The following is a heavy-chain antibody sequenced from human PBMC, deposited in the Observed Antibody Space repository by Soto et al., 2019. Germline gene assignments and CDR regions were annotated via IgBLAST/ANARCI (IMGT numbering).Heavy chain of an antibody. D-gene: IGHD3-16*01. Sequence: LSLSCAASGFTSSRSWMSWVRQAPGKGLEWVATMNEDGSEKYYVGSVKGRFTISRDNAKNLLYLEMNSLRAEDTAIYYCATYHPFDYWGQGTLVTVSS. CDR1: GFTSSRSW. J-gene: IGHJ4*02. V-gene: IGHV3-7*03. CDR3: ATYHPFDY. CDR2: MNEDGSEK.